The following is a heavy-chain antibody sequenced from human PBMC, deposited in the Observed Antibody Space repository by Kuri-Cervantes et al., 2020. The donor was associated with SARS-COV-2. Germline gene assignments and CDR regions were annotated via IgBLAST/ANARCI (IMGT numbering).Heavy chain of an antibody. D-gene: IGHD3-9*01. V-gene: IGHV1-18*01. J-gene: IGHJ4*02. CDR3: AREKLRYFDWSKPPTPEYYFDY. CDR2: ISAYNGNT. Sequence: ASVKVSCKASGYTFTSYGISWVRQAPGQGLEWMGWISAYNGNTNYAQKLQGRVTMTTATSTSTAYMELRSLRSDDTAVYYCAREKLRYFDWSKPPTPEYYFDYWGQGTLVTVSS. CDR1: GYTFTSYG.